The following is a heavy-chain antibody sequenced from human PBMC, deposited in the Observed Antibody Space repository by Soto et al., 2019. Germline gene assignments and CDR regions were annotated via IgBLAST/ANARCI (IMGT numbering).Heavy chain of an antibody. J-gene: IGHJ4*02. V-gene: IGHV3-11*06. CDR3: ARAFWSGYLVFDY. CDR2: ISSSSSYT. D-gene: IGHD3-3*01. Sequence: PGGSLRLSCAASGFTFSDYYMSWIRQAPGKGLEWVSYISSSSSYTNYADSVKGRFTISRDNAKNSLYLQMNSLRAEDTAVYYCARAFWSGYLVFDYWGQGTLVTVSS. CDR1: GFTFSDYY.